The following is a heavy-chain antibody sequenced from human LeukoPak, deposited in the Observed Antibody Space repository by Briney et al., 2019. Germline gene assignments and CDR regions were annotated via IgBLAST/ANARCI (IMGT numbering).Heavy chain of an antibody. V-gene: IGHV3-11*04. CDR1: GFTFSDYF. CDR3: ARDTGVGYFDY. Sequence: GGSLRLSCAASGFTFSDYFMSWIRQAPGQGLEWVSYSSSSGSTINYADSVKGRFTISRDNAKNSLYLQMNSLRAEDTAVYYCARDTGVGYFDYWGQGTLVTVSS. CDR2: SSSSGSTI. J-gene: IGHJ4*02. D-gene: IGHD4-23*01.